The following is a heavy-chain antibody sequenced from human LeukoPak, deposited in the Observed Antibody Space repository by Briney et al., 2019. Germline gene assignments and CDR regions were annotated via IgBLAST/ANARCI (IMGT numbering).Heavy chain of an antibody. CDR2: IYYTGST. Sequence: PSETLSLTCAVYGGSFSGYYWSWIRQPPGKGLEWLGYIYYTGSTNYIPSLKSRVTMSVDTSKNQFSLRLSSVTAADTAVYYCASLVVGNLYFGNHEDYWGQGALVTVSS. CDR1: GGSFSGYY. D-gene: IGHD1-14*01. CDR3: ASLVVGNLYFGNHEDY. J-gene: IGHJ4*02. V-gene: IGHV4-59*01.